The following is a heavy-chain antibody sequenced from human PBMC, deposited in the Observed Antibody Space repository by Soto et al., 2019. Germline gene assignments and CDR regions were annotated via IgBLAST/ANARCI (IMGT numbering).Heavy chain of an antibody. J-gene: IGHJ4*02. V-gene: IGHV1-3*01. Sequence: VASVKVSCKASGYTFTSYAMHWVRQAPGQRLEWMGWINAGNGNTKYSQKFQGRVTITRDTSASTAYMELSSLRSEDTAVYYCARQTYYYDSSGYYLAYWGQGTLVTVSS. CDR2: INAGNGNT. CDR3: ARQTYYYDSSGYYLAY. D-gene: IGHD3-22*01. CDR1: GYTFTSYA.